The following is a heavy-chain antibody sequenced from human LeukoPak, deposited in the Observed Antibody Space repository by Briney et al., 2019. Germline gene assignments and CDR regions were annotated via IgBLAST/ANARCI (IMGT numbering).Heavy chain of an antibody. J-gene: IGHJ4*02. Sequence: GRSLRLSCAASGFTFDDYAMHWVRQAPGKGLEWVSGISWNGGSIGYADSVKGRFTISRDNAENSLYLQMNSLRAEDTALYYCAKDIWVEGRGDGDGFDYWGQGTLVTVSS. CDR2: ISWNGGSI. D-gene: IGHD4-17*01. CDR1: GFTFDDYA. CDR3: AKDIWVEGRGDGDGFDY. V-gene: IGHV3-9*01.